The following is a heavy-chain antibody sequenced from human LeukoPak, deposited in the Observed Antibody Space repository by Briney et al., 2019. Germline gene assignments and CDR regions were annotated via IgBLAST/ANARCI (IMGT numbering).Heavy chain of an antibody. CDR2: IYYTGGT. D-gene: IGHD6-19*01. Sequence: PSETLSLTCTVSGGSISRSNYYWGWIRQPPGKGLEWIGSIYYTGGTYYNPSLESRVTISVDTSKSQFSLKLSSVTAADTAVYYCARHGFGSGWSVSWFDPWGQGTLVTVSS. J-gene: IGHJ5*02. CDR3: ARHGFGSGWSVSWFDP. CDR1: GGSISRSNYY. V-gene: IGHV4-39*01.